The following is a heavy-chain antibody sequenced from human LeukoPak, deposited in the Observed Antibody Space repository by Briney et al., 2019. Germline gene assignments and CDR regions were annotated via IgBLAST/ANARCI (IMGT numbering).Heavy chain of an antibody. CDR3: ARLGSSWFVDY. Sequence: PSETLSLTCAVYGGSFSGYYWSWIRQPPGKGLEWIGEINHSGSTNYNPSLKSRVTISVDTSKNQFSLKLSSVTAADTAVYYCARLGSSWFVDYWGQGTLVTVSS. J-gene: IGHJ4*02. D-gene: IGHD6-13*01. CDR2: INHSGST. CDR1: GGSFSGYY. V-gene: IGHV4-34*01.